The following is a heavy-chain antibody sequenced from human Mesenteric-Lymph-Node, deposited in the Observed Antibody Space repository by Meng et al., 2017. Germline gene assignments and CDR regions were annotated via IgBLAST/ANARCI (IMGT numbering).Heavy chain of an antibody. Sequence: QLQLQESGPGLVKPSETLSLTCTVSGGPINSSSYYWGWIRQPPGKGLEWIGSIYYSGRTYYNPSLKSRVTISVDTSKNQFSLKLSSVTAADTAVYYCARPIAAAGWFDPWGQGTLVTVS. CDR2: IYYSGRT. V-gene: IGHV4-39*01. J-gene: IGHJ5*02. CDR1: GGPINSSSYY. CDR3: ARPIAAAGWFDP. D-gene: IGHD6-13*01.